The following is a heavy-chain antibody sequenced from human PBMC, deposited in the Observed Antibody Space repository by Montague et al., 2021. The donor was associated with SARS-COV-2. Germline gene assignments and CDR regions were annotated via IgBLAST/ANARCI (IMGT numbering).Heavy chain of an antibody. CDR3: ARDMIRGAPDYFDY. Sequence: SLSFSASGFPFSSYPMHWVRQAPGKGLDWVAVISYDGKVKVYADSVKGRFTISRDDSKSTLYLQMNSLKTEDTAVYYCARDMIRGAPDYFDYWGQGTLVTVSS. J-gene: IGHJ4*02. CDR1: GFPFSSYP. D-gene: IGHD3-10*01. V-gene: IGHV3-30*04. CDR2: ISYDGKVK.